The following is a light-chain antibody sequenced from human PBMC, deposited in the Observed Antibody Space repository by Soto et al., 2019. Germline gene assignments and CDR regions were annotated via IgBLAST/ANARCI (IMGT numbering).Light chain of an antibody. CDR3: QQYHNWPPIT. CDR2: GAS. Sequence: EIVLTQSPDTLSVSPGERATLSCRASQRISSKLAWYQQKHGQAPRLLIYGASTRAAGVTARFSGSGSGTEFTLIISSLQSEDFAFYYCQQYHNWPPITFGQGTRLEIK. J-gene: IGKJ5*01. V-gene: IGKV3-15*01. CDR1: QRISSK.